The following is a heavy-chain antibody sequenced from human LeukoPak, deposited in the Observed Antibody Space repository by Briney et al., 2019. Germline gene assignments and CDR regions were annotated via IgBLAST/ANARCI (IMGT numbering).Heavy chain of an antibody. J-gene: IGHJ2*01. Sequence: SETLSLTCTVSSGSVSSCSYYWSWIRQPPGKVLEWIGYIYYSGSTNYNPSLKSRVTISVDTSKNQFSLKLSSVPAADTAVYYCARSIRYYGSGSYYQRYWYFDLWGRGTLVTVSS. CDR1: SGSVSSCSYY. D-gene: IGHD3-10*01. V-gene: IGHV4-61*01. CDR3: ARSIRYYGSGSYYQRYWYFDL. CDR2: IYYSGST.